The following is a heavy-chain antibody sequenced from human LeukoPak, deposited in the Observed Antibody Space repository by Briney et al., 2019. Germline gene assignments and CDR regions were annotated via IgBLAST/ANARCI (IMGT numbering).Heavy chain of an antibody. V-gene: IGHV3-74*01. CDR2: INGDGSGT. D-gene: IGHD5-18*01. CDR1: GFTFSGYW. Sequence: PGGSLRLSCAAPGFTFSGYWMHRVRQAPGKGLVWVSRINGDGSGTNYDDSVKGRFTISRDNAKNTLYLQMNSLRAEDTAVYYCARGGYTYGPATLGALDIWGPGTMVPVSS. CDR3: ARGGYTYGPATLGALDI. J-gene: IGHJ3*02.